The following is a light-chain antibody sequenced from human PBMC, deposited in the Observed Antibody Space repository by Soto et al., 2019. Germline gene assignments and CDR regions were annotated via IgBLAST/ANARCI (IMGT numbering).Light chain of an antibody. V-gene: IGKV1-5*01. Sequence: DIQMTQSPSTLSASVGDRVTITCRASQSISSWLAWYQQKPGKAPELLIYDASSLESGVPSRFSGSGSGTEFTLTISSLQPDDFATYYCQQYNSYWFTFGPGTKVDIK. J-gene: IGKJ3*01. CDR1: QSISSW. CDR2: DAS. CDR3: QQYNSYWFT.